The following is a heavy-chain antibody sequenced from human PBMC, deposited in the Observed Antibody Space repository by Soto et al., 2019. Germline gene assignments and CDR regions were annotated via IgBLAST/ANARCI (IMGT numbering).Heavy chain of an antibody. CDR3: ARMDMTTVTTDAFDI. D-gene: IGHD4-17*01. CDR2: ISYDGSNK. V-gene: IGHV3-30-3*01. Sequence: GGSLRLSCAASGFTFSSYAMHWVRQAPGKGLEWVAAISYDGSNKYYADSVKGRFTISRDNSKNTLYLQMNSLRAEDTAVYYCARMDMTTVTTDAFDIWGQGTMVTVSS. J-gene: IGHJ3*02. CDR1: GFTFSSYA.